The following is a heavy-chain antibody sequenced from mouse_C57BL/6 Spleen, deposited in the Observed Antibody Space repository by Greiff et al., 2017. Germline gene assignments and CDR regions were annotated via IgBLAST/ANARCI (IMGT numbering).Heavy chain of an antibody. Sequence: VQVVESGPELVKPGASVKISCKASGYAFSSSWMNWVKQRPGKGLEWIGRIYPGDGDTNYNGKFKGKATLTADKSSSTAYMQLSSLTSEDSAVYFCAREGYSYFDYWGQGTTLTVSS. V-gene: IGHV1-82*01. J-gene: IGHJ2*01. D-gene: IGHD2-14*01. CDR3: AREGYSYFDY. CDR2: IYPGDGDT. CDR1: GYAFSSSW.